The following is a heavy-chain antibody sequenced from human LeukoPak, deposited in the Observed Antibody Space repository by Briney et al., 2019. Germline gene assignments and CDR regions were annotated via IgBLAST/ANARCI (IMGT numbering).Heavy chain of an antibody. CDR1: GYTFTSYG. CDR2: ISAYNGNT. D-gene: IGHD6-13*01. J-gene: IGHJ4*02. Sequence: ASVKVSCKASGYTFTSYGISWVRQAPGQGLKWMGWISAYNGNTNYAQKLQGRVTMTTDTSTSTAYMELRSLRSDDTAVYYCASIAAAGTPDYWGQGTLVTVSS. V-gene: IGHV1-18*01. CDR3: ASIAAAGTPDY.